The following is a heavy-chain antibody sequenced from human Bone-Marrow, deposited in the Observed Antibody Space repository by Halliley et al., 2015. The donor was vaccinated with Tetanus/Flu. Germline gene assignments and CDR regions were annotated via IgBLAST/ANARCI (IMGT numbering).Heavy chain of an antibody. CDR2: DPSDSYT. D-gene: IGHD3-22*01. Sequence: DPSDSYTKYTPSFQGPVTLSVDKSISTASLQWSSLQASDTAIYYCARLSLREKWLSDWYFDLWGRGTLVTVSS. CDR3: ARLSLREKWLSDWYFDL. V-gene: IGHV5-10-1*01. J-gene: IGHJ2*01.